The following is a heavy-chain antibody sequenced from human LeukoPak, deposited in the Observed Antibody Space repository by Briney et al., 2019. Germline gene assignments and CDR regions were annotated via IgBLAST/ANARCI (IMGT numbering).Heavy chain of an antibody. J-gene: IGHJ5*02. CDR2: ISYDGSNK. CDR1: GFTFSSYG. D-gene: IGHD2-2*01. V-gene: IGHV3-30*03. Sequence: GGSLRLSCAASGFTFSSYGMHWVRQAPGKGLEWVAVISYDGSNKYYADSVKGRFTISRDNSKNTLYLQMGSLRAEDVAVYYCARDREELGYCSSTSCYYYRWFDPWGQGTLVTVSS. CDR3: ARDREELGYCSSTSCYYYRWFDP.